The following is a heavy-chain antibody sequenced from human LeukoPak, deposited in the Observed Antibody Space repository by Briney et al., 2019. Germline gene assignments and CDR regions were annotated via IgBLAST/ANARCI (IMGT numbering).Heavy chain of an antibody. Sequence: GGSLRLSCAASGFTFSSYEMNWVRQAPGKGLEWVSYISSSGSIIYYADSVKGRFTISRDNARNSLSLQMNSLRAEDSAVYYCARVGREYYFDSSGYYRNDAFDIWGQGTMVNVSS. CDR2: ISSSGSII. J-gene: IGHJ3*02. CDR1: GFTFSSYE. V-gene: IGHV3-48*03. CDR3: ARVGREYYFDSSGYYRNDAFDI. D-gene: IGHD3-22*01.